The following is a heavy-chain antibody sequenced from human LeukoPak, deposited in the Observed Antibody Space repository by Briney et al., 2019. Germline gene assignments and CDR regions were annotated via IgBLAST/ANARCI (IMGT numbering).Heavy chain of an antibody. Sequence: SETLSLTCNVSGGSIGNFYRSWIRQPAGKGLEWIGRIYTSGSTNYNPSLKSRVTMSVDTSKKQFSLKLSSVTAADTAVYYCARGAAVAGNFDYWGQGTLVTVSS. V-gene: IGHV4-4*07. CDR1: GGSIGNFY. CDR3: ARGAAVAGNFDY. J-gene: IGHJ4*02. D-gene: IGHD6-19*01. CDR2: IYTSGST.